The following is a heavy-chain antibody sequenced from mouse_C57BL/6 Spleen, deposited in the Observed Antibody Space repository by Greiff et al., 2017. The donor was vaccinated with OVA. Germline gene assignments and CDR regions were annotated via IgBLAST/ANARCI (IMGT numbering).Heavy chain of an antibody. Sequence: EVQLQQSGPGMVKPSQSLSLTCTVTGYSITSGYDWHWIRHFPGNKLEWMGYISYSGSTNYNPSLKSRISITHDTSKNHFFLKLNSVTTEDTATYYCATDGYSAWFAYWGQGTLVTVSA. CDR2: ISYSGST. D-gene: IGHD2-3*01. J-gene: IGHJ3*01. V-gene: IGHV3-1*01. CDR3: ATDGYSAWFAY. CDR1: GYSITSGYD.